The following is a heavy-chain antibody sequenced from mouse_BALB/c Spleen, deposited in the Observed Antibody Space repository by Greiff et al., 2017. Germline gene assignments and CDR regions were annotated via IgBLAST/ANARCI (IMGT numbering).Heavy chain of an antibody. V-gene: IGHV1-7*01. CDR3: AREGYYRYDPFAY. CDR2: INPSTGYT. J-gene: IGHJ3*01. CDR1: GYTFTSYW. D-gene: IGHD2-14*01. Sequence: QVQLKQPGAELVRPGASVKLSCKASGYTFTSYWMHWVKQRPGQGLEWIGYINPSTGYTEYNQKFKDKATLTADKSSSTAYMQLSSLTSEDSAVYYCAREGYYRYDPFAYWGQGTGHCLC.